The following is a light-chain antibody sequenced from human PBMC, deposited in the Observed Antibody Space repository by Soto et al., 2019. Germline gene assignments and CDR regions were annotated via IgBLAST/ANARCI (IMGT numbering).Light chain of an antibody. CDR2: DAS. CDR1: QGIHTA. V-gene: IGKV1D-13*01. J-gene: IGKJ5*01. CDR3: QQFSNSPHV. Sequence: AIQLTQSPSSLSASVGDRVIITCRASQGIHTALAWYQQKPGNAPMLLIYDASTVEAGVPSRFRGSGSGTDFTLTISRLQPEDFETYYCQQFSNSPHVFGQGTRLEIK.